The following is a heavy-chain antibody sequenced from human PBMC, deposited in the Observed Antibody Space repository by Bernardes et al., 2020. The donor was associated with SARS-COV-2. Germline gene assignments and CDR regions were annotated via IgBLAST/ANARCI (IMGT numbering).Heavy chain of an antibody. CDR2: INVNGDT. V-gene: IGHV1-18*01. CDR3: ATVLRFLQWLLPALDS. J-gene: IGHJ4*02. D-gene: IGHD3-3*01. Sequence: ASMKVSCKASDYIFSNFGITWVRQAPGRGLEWMGWINVNGDTDYAAGLKGRVTMTTDRSTTTAYLELRSLRSDDTAVYYCATVLRFLQWLLPALDSWGQGTLVTVSS. CDR1: DYIFSNFG.